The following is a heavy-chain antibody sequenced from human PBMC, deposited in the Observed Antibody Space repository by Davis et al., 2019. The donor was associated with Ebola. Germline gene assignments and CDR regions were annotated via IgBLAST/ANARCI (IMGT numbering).Heavy chain of an antibody. J-gene: IGHJ3*02. CDR1: GYTFTSYG. D-gene: IGHD3-3*01. Sequence: ASVKVSCKASGYTFTSYGISWVRQAPGQGLEWMGWISAYNGNTNYAQKLQGRVTMTTDTSTSTAYMELSRLRSDDTAVYYCARDDFWSGYFRSFDIWGQGTMVTVSS. V-gene: IGHV1-18*04. CDR3: ARDDFWSGYFRSFDI. CDR2: ISAYNGNT.